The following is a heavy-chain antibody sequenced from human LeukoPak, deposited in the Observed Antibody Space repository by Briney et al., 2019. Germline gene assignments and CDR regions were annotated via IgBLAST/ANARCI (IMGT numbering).Heavy chain of an antibody. V-gene: IGHV4-30-2*01. Sequence: PSETLSLTCTVSGGSISSGGYYWSWIRQPPGTGLEWIGYIYHSGSTYYNPSLKSRVTISVDRSKNQFSLKLSSVTAADTAVYYCARASTQFDYWGQGTLVTVSS. J-gene: IGHJ4*02. CDR2: IYHSGST. D-gene: IGHD3-3*02. CDR3: ARASTQFDY. CDR1: GGSISSGGYY.